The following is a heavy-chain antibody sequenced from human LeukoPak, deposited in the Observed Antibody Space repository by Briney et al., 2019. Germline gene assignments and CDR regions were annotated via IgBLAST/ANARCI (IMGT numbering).Heavy chain of an antibody. CDR1: GFTFSSYG. D-gene: IGHD2-2*01. CDR3: AKNQLLWMMEY. Sequence: GGSLRLSCAASGFTFSSYGMHWVRQAPGKGLEWVAFIRSDGTNKYHADSVRGRFTISRDNSKNTLYLQMNSLRAEDTAVYYCAKNQLLWMMEYWGQGTLVTVSS. V-gene: IGHV3-30*02. J-gene: IGHJ4*02. CDR2: IRSDGTNK.